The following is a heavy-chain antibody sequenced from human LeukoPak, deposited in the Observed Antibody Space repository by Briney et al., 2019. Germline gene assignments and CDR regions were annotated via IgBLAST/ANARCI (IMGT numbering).Heavy chain of an antibody. Sequence: GGSLRLSCAASGFTFSTYNMNWVRQAPGKGLEWVSSISSSSSYIYYADSVKGRFTISRDNAKNSLYLQVNSLRAEDTAVYYCAREIALAGLNDYWGQGTLVTVSS. V-gene: IGHV3-21*01. D-gene: IGHD6-19*01. CDR3: AREIALAGLNDY. J-gene: IGHJ4*02. CDR2: ISSSSSYI. CDR1: GFTFSTYN.